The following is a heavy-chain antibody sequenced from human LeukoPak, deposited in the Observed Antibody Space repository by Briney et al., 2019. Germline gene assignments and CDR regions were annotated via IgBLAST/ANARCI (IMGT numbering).Heavy chain of an antibody. J-gene: IGHJ4*02. CDR2: INHSGGT. Sequence: SETLSLTCAVYGGSFSDYYWSWVRQSPGKGLEWIGEINHSGGTNYNPSLKSRVTISVDTSKNQFSLKLSSVTAADTAVYYCAREGSYSGSGSPPLGHWGQGTLVTVSS. V-gene: IGHV4-34*01. CDR3: AREGSYSGSGSPPLGH. D-gene: IGHD3-10*01. CDR1: GGSFSDYY.